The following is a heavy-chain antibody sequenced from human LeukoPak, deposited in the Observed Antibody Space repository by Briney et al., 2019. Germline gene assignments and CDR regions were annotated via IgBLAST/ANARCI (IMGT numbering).Heavy chain of an antibody. CDR2: ISGSSDTT. CDR3: AKSQRNDQQVVQRIDY. D-gene: IGHD2-2*01. CDR1: RFTFSTYA. V-gene: IGHV3-23*01. Sequence: GGSLRLSCTASRFTFSTYAMRWVRQAPGKGLEWVSSISGSSDTTYYTGSVKGRFTISRDNSKNALYLQMSSLRAEDTAVYYCAKSQRNDQQVVQRIDYWGQGTLVTVSS. J-gene: IGHJ4*02.